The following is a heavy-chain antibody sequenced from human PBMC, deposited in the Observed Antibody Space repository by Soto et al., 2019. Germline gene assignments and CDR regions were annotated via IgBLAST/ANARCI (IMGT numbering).Heavy chain of an antibody. CDR1: GGSITNYY. V-gene: IGHV4-59*08. D-gene: IGHD3-10*01. J-gene: IGHJ6*02. CDR2: INYDGYS. Sequence: QVKLQESGPGLVKPSETLSLTCTVSGGSITNYYCSWFRQPPGKGLEWIGYINYDGYSAYNLSLKRRVTLSMDASKTPFSLMLESVTATDTAVYYCARHGFGPLHGLVDVWGPGTTVIVSS. CDR3: ARHGFGPLHGLVDV.